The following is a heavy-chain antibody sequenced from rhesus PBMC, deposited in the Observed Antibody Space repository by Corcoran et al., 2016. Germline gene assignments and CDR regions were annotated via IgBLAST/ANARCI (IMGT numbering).Heavy chain of an antibody. D-gene: IGHD4-11*01. CDR3: ATDRDYHFAY. CDR1: GYSITSGYG. J-gene: IGHJ4*01. CDR2: NNGGSGSS. Sequence: QVQLQESGPGLVKPSETLSLTCAVSGYSITSGYGWGVIPHLPGNGLEWIGQNNGGSGSSYYNPSIKSRVTVSKDTSKNQFSLKLSSVTAADTAMYYCATDRDYHFAYWGQGVLVTVSS. V-gene: IGHV4-127*01.